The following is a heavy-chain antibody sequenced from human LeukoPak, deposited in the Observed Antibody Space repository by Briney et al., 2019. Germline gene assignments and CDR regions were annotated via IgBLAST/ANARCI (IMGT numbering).Heavy chain of an antibody. V-gene: IGHV3-30*03. J-gene: IGHJ4*02. CDR1: GFSLTTQN. CDR3: ARDRVQIWSYVGVFDL. D-gene: IGHD5-18*01. Sequence: GGSLRLSCAASGFSLTTQNMFWVRQTPGKGLEWVAVASYDGRHIGYAASVQGRFTLSRDISENTLYLQMNSLRADDTGIYYCARDRVQIWSYVGVFDLWGQGTPVTVSS. CDR2: ASYDGRHI.